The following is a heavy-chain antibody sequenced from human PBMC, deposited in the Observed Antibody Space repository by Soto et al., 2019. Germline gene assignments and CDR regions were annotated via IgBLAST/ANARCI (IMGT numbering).Heavy chain of an antibody. D-gene: IGHD6-6*01. CDR2: IYHSGST. CDR3: ARESPREHLVY. Sequence: QVQLQESGPGLVKPSGTLSLTCAVSGGSISSSNWWSWVRQPPGKGLEWIGEIYHSGSTNYNPSLYRXXTXSXXKSKNPFCLKLSSVTAADTAVYYGARESPREHLVYWGQGTLVTVSS. V-gene: IGHV4-4*02. CDR1: GGSISSSNW. J-gene: IGHJ4*02.